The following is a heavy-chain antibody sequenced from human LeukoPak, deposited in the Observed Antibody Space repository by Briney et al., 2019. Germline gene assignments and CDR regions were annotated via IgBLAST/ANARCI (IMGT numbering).Heavy chain of an antibody. CDR1: GFTFSSYS. J-gene: IGHJ4*02. Sequence: GGSLRLSCAASGFTFSSYSMNWVRQAPGKGLEWVSSISSSSSYIYYADSVKGRFTISRDNAKNSLYLQMNSLRAEDTAVYYCARAPRVGATSSXYWGQGTLVTVSS. V-gene: IGHV3-21*01. D-gene: IGHD1-26*01. CDR3: ARAPRVGATSSXY. CDR2: ISSSSSYI.